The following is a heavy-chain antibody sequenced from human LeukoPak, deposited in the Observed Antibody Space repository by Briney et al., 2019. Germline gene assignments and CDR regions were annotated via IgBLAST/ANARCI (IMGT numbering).Heavy chain of an antibody. CDR1: GGSVSGRY. V-gene: IGHV4-59*02. J-gene: IGHJ4*02. CDR2: IHSSGST. D-gene: IGHD5/OR15-5a*01. CDR3: ARIYDTSSYYHYSDY. Sequence: SETLSLTCTVSGGSVSGRYWNWIRQAPGKGLEWIGYIHSSGSTSYNPSLKSRVTISVDTSNNQFSLTLSSVTAADTAVYYCARIYDTSSYYHYSDYWGQGTLVTVSS.